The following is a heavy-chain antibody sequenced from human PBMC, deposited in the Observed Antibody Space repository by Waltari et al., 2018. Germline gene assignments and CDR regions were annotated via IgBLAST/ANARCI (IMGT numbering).Heavy chain of an antibody. CDR2: IYYSGST. Sequence: QLQLQESGPGLVKPSETLSLTCTVSGGSISSSRSYWGCIRQPPGKGLEWIGSIYYSGSTYYNPSLKSRVTISVDTSKNQFSLKLSSVTAADTAVYYCARLGYSGYHGDYWGQGTLVTVSS. D-gene: IGHD5-12*01. V-gene: IGHV4-39*07. CDR1: GGSISSSRSY. J-gene: IGHJ4*02. CDR3: ARLGYSGYHGDY.